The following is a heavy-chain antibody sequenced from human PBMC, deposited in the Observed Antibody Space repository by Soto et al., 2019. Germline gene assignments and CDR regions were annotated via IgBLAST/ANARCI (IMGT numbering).Heavy chain of an antibody. CDR1: GGTFSSYA. V-gene: IGHV1-69*01. Sequence: QVQLVQSGAEVKKPGSSVKVSCKASGGTFSSYAISWVRQAPGQGLEWMGGIIPIFGTANYAQKFQGRVTITADESTSTAYMELSSLRSEDTAVYYCAWLSGYSYGYGPHWFDPWGQRTLVTVSS. D-gene: IGHD5-18*01. CDR2: IIPIFGTA. J-gene: IGHJ5*02. CDR3: AWLSGYSYGYGPHWFDP.